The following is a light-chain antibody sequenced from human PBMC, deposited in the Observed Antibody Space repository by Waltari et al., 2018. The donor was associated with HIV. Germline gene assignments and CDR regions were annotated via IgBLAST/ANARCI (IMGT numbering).Light chain of an antibody. CDR3: QVWASNSAYVG. J-gene: IGLJ2*01. CDR2: DAT. Sequence: YELTQPPSVSVAPGQTATITCGGDNLGNRRVTWYQQKAGQAPVLVFYDATDRPSGNPERYSGSKSGNRATLTTSRVEAGEEADYYSQVWASNSAYVGVGGRTKLTVL. V-gene: IGLV3-21*02. CDR1: NLGNRR.